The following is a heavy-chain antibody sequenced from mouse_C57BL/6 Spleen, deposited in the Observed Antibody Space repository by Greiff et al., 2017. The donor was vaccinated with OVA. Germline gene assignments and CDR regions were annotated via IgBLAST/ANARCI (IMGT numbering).Heavy chain of an antibody. Sequence: VQLQQSGAELVRPGASVTLSCKASGYTFTDYEMHWVKQTPVHGLEWIGAIDPETGGTAYNQKFKGKAILTADKSSSTAYMELRSRTSEDSAGYYCTRGGGGFAYWGQGTLVTVSA. V-gene: IGHV1-15*01. J-gene: IGHJ3*01. CDR1: GYTFTDYE. CDR2: IDPETGGT. CDR3: TRGGGGFAY.